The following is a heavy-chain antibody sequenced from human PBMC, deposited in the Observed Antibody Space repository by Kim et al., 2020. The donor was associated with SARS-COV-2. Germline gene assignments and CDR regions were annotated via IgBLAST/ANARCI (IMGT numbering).Heavy chain of an antibody. J-gene: IGHJ5*02. V-gene: IGHV7-4-1*02. CDR1: GYTFTSYA. D-gene: IGHD2-2*01. CDR2: INTNTGNP. Sequence: ASVKVSCKASGYTFTSYAMNWVRQAPGQGLEWMGWINTNTGNPTYAQGFTGRFVFSLDTSVSTAYLQISSLKAEDTAVYYCARDAVVVPAAKYNWFDPWGQGTLVTVSS. CDR3: ARDAVVVPAAKYNWFDP.